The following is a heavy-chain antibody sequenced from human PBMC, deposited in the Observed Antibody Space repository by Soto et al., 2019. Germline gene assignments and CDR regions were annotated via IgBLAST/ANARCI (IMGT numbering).Heavy chain of an antibody. V-gene: IGHV4-39*01. D-gene: IGHD3-22*01. CDR3: ARLPYYYDSSGYYYRLSDY. Sequence: SETLSLTCTVSGGSISSSSYYWGWIRQPPGKGLEWIGSIYYSGSTYYNPSLKSRVTISVDTSKNQFSLKLSSVTAADTAVYYCARLPYYYDSSGYYYRLSDYWGQGTLVTVSS. J-gene: IGHJ4*02. CDR2: IYYSGST. CDR1: GGSISSSSYY.